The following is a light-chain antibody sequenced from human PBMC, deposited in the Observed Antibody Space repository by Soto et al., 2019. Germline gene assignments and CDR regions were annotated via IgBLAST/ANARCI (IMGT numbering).Light chain of an antibody. V-gene: IGKV1-5*01. Sequence: DIQMTQSPSTLSASVGDRVTITCWASQSISSWLAWYQQKPGKAPKVLIYEASSLESGVPSRFSGSGSGTEFTLTISSLQPDDFATYYCQQYNSYPWTFGQGTKVEIK. CDR3: QQYNSYPWT. J-gene: IGKJ1*01. CDR2: EAS. CDR1: QSISSW.